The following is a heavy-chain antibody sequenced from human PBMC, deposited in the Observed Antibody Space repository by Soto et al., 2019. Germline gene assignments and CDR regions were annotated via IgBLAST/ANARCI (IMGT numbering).Heavy chain of an antibody. CDR1: GFSFRTYE. CDR3: ARRIWDPYVVVAFTRGALDT. CDR2: ISSSGTSI. Sequence: EVQLVESGGGLVQPGGSLRLSCAASGFSFRTYEMHWVRQTPGKGLEWVSYISSSGTSIYYADSVKGRFTISRDTAQNALYLEMKGLRAEDTAVYYCARRIWDPYVVVAFTRGALDTWGQGTVVTVSS. J-gene: IGHJ3*02. D-gene: IGHD2-15*01. V-gene: IGHV3-48*03.